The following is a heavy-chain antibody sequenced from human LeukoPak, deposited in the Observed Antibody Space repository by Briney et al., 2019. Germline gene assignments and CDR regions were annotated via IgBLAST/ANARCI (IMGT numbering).Heavy chain of an antibody. CDR3: ASSQWLAYYFDY. CDR2: IYYSGST. J-gene: IGHJ4*02. Sequence: PSETLSLTCTVSGGSVSSGSYYWSWIRQPPGQGLEWIGYIYYSGSTNYNPSRKSRVTISVDTSKNQFSLKLSSVTAADTAVYYCASSQWLAYYFDYWGQGTLVTVSS. D-gene: IGHD6-19*01. CDR1: GGSVSSGSYY. V-gene: IGHV4-61*01.